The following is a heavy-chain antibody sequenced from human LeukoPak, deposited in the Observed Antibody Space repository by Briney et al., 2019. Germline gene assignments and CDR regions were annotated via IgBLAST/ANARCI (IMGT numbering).Heavy chain of an antibody. CDR1: GGSISSSSYY. Sequence: KASETLSLTCTVSGGSISSSSYYWGWIRQPPGKGLEWIGSIYYSGSTYYNPSLKSRVTISVDTSKNQFSLKLSSVTAADTAVYYCARDSTNGVSGWFDPWGQGTLVTVSS. CDR3: ARDSTNGVSGWFDP. D-gene: IGHD2-8*01. CDR2: IYYSGST. V-gene: IGHV4-39*07. J-gene: IGHJ5*02.